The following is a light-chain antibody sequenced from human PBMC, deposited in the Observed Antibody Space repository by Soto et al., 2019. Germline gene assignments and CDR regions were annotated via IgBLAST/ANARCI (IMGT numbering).Light chain of an antibody. J-gene: IGKJ2*01. V-gene: IGKV1-9*01. Sequence: DIQLTQSPSFLSASVGDRVTITCRASQGISNYLAWYQQKPGKAPKLLIYAASTLQSGVPSRFSGSGSGTEFTLTISSLQPEDFAIYYCQQYNSWPPSYTFGQGTKLEIK. CDR2: AAS. CDR1: QGISNY. CDR3: QQYNSWPPSYT.